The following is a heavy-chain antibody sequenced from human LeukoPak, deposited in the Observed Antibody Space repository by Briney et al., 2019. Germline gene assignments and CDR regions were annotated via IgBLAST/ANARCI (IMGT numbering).Heavy chain of an antibody. Sequence: PGGSLRLSCAASGFTFSSYWMSWVRQAPGKGLEWVANIKQDGSEKYYVDSVKGRFTISRDNAKNSLYLQMNSLRAEDTAVYYCARAQYPIVGATNVDYWGQGTLVTVSS. CDR1: GFTFSSYW. V-gene: IGHV3-7*04. D-gene: IGHD1-26*01. CDR3: ARAQYPIVGATNVDY. CDR2: IKQDGSEK. J-gene: IGHJ4*02.